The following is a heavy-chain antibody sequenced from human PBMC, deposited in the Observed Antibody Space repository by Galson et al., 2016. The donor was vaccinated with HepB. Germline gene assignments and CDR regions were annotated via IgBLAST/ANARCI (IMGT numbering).Heavy chain of an antibody. J-gene: IGHJ4*02. Sequence: SVKVSCKASGYIFTTYAMHWVRQAPGQRLEWMGWVNPGNGDTRYSQNFQGRATITSDTSATTVYMELNRLTSEDTAVYYCVRDPVRGWAPFDYWGQGTLVTVAS. CDR2: VNPGNGDT. D-gene: IGHD6-19*01. V-gene: IGHV1-3*01. CDR3: VRDPVRGWAPFDY. CDR1: GYIFTTYA.